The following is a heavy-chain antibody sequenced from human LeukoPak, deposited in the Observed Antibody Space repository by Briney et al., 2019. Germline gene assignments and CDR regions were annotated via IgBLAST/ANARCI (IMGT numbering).Heavy chain of an antibody. V-gene: IGHV4-39*01. CDR3: ARHTYGSGKQRESPFDY. Sequence: PSETLSLTCSVSGDSISSSSSYWGWIRQPPGKGLEWIGSIYYSGSTYYNPSLKSRVTISVDTSKNQFSLKLSSVTAADTAVYYCARHTYGSGKQRESPFDYWGQGTLVTVSS. J-gene: IGHJ4*02. CDR1: GDSISSSSSY. D-gene: IGHD3-10*01. CDR2: IYYSGST.